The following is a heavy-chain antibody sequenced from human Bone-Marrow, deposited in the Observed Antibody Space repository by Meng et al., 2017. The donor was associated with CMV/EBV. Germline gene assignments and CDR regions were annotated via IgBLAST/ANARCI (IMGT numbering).Heavy chain of an antibody. CDR3: AATIFGVAHGTDY. CDR2: ISHGGTNK. CDR1: RLTFSSYA. V-gene: IGHV3-30*09. J-gene: IGHJ4*02. Sequence: GESLKISCAVSRLTFSSYAMHWVRQAPGKGLEWVASISHGGTNKYYADSVKGRFAISRDDSENTLFLQLSSLGAEDTAVYYCAATIFGVAHGTDYWGQGTRVTGSS. D-gene: IGHD3-3*01.